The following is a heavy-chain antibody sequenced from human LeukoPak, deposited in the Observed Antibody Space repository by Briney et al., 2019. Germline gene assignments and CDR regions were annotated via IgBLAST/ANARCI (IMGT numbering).Heavy chain of an antibody. J-gene: IGHJ5*02. V-gene: IGHV1-2*04. D-gene: IGHD6-6*01. Sequence: ASVKVSCKASGYTFTGYYMHWVRQAPGQGLEWMGWINPNSGGTNYAQKFQGWVTMTRDTSISTAYMELSRLRSDDTAVYYCARALGLLSIAARPGWFDPWGQGTLVTVSS. CDR1: GYTFTGYY. CDR3: ARALGLLSIAARPGWFDP. CDR2: INPNSGGT.